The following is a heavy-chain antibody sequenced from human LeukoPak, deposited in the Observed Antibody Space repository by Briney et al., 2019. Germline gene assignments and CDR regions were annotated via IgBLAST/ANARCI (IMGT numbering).Heavy chain of an antibody. CDR3: AKDEGIAVAGTGGFDY. CDR1: GFTFSRYA. CDR2: ISGSGGST. J-gene: IGHJ4*02. D-gene: IGHD6-19*01. Sequence: PGGSLRLSCAASGFTFSRYAMSWVRQAPGKGLEWVSAISGSGGSTSFADSVKGRFTISRDNSKSMVYLQMNSLRGEDTALYYCAKDEGIAVAGTGGFDYWGQGTLVTVSP. V-gene: IGHV3-23*01.